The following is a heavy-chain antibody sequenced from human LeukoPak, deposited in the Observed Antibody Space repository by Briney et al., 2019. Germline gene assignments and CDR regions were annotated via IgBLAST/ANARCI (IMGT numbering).Heavy chain of an antibody. J-gene: IGHJ6*03. V-gene: IGHV4-39*07. CDR2: IYYSGST. CDR3: ARDFWSDYYYYMDV. CDR1: GGSISSSSYY. Sequence: SETLSLTCTVSGGSISSSSYYWGWIRQPPGKGLEWIGSIYYSGSTYYNPSLKSRVTISVDTSKNQFSLKLSSVTAADTAVYYCARDFWSDYYYYMDVWGEGTTVTVSS. D-gene: IGHD3-3*01.